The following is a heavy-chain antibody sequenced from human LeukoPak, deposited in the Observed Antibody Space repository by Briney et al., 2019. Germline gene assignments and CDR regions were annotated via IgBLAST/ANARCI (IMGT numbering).Heavy chain of an antibody. CDR1: GYSISSGYY. V-gene: IGHV4-38-2*02. CDR2: IYHSGST. D-gene: IGHD2-2*01. J-gene: IGHJ4*02. Sequence: PSETLSLTCTVSGYSISSGYYWGWIRPPPGKGLEWIGSIYHSGSTYYNPSLKSRVTISVDTSKNQFSLKLSSVTAADTAMYYCASRYCDSTSCLFDYWGQGTLVTVSS. CDR3: ASRYCDSTSCLFDY.